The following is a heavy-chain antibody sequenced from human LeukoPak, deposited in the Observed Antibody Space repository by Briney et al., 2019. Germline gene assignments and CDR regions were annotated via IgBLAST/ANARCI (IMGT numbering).Heavy chain of an antibody. Sequence: VASVKVSCKVSGYTLTELSMHWVRQAPGKGLEWMGGFDPEDGETIYAQKFQGRVTMTEDTSTDTAYMELSSLRSEDTAVYYCATVGDVYSSSYKAFDIWGQGTMVTVSS. J-gene: IGHJ3*02. CDR3: ATVGDVYSSSYKAFDI. CDR1: GYTLTELS. D-gene: IGHD6-6*01. CDR2: FDPEDGET. V-gene: IGHV1-24*01.